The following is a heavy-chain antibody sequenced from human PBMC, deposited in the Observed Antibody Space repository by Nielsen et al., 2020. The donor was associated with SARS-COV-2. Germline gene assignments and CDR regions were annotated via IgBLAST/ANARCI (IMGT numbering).Heavy chain of an antibody. CDR3: ARQGGAAAAGTDYYYYMDV. V-gene: IGHV5-51*01. Sequence: GESLKISCKGSGCSFTSYWIGWVRQMPGKGLEWMGIIYPGDSDTRYSPSFQGQVTISADKSISTAYLQWSSLKASDTAMYYCARQGGAAAAGTDYYYYMDVWDKGTTVTVSS. CDR1: GCSFTSYW. J-gene: IGHJ6*03. D-gene: IGHD6-13*01. CDR2: IYPGDSDT.